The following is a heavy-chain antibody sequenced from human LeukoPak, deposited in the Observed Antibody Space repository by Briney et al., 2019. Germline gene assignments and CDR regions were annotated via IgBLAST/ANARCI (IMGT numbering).Heavy chain of an antibody. V-gene: IGHV4-59*08. CDR1: GGSINNYY. Sequence: SETLSLTCTVSGGSINNYYWSWVRQPPGAGLEWLAYIYYTGSTNYNPSLKTRLTISVDTSKNHFSLKLSSVTAADTAVYYCARGMIMITFGGVVWFDPWGQGTLVTVSS. CDR3: ARGMIMITFGGVVWFDP. J-gene: IGHJ5*02. D-gene: IGHD3-16*01. CDR2: IYYTGST.